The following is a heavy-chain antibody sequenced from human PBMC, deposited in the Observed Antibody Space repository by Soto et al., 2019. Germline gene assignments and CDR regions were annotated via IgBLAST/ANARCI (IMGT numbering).Heavy chain of an antibody. Sequence: SETLSLTCTVSGGSISSSSYYWGWIRQPPGKGLEWIGSIYYSGSTYYNPSLKSRVTISVDTSKNQFSLKLSSVTAADTAVYYCARQGIYIVAFDYWGQGTLVT. CDR3: ARQGIYIVAFDY. V-gene: IGHV4-39*01. CDR2: IYYSGST. D-gene: IGHD5-12*01. J-gene: IGHJ4*02. CDR1: GGSISSSSYY.